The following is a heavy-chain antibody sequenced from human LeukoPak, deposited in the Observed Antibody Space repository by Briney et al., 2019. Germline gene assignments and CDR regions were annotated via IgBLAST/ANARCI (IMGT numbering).Heavy chain of an antibody. CDR1: GFTFSSYD. CDR2: ISRSGGTT. D-gene: IGHD3-9*01. Sequence: GGSLRLSCAASGFTFSSYDMSWVRQTPGKGLEWVALISRSGGTTYYADSVKGRFTISRDNSKNTLYLQMNSLRAEDTAVYYCAKDGDLRYFGWPIPYYFDYWGQGTLVTVSS. J-gene: IGHJ4*02. V-gene: IGHV3-23*01. CDR3: AKDGDLRYFGWPIPYYFDY.